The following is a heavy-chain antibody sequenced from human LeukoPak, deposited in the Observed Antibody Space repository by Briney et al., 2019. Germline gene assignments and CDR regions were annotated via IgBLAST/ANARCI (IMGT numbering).Heavy chain of an antibody. J-gene: IGHJ6*02. CDR3: ARDMIIMVRGVPYGVDV. CDR1: GYTFTGYY. D-gene: IGHD3-10*01. Sequence: GASVKVSCKASGYTFTGYYMHWVRQAPGQGLEWMGRINPNSGGTNYAQKFQGRVTMTRDTSISTAYMELNRLSSDDTAVYYCARDMIIMVRGVPYGVDVWGQGTPVTVSS. V-gene: IGHV1-2*06. CDR2: INPNSGGT.